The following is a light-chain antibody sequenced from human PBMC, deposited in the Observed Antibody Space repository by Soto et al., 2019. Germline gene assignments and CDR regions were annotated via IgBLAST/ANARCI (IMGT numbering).Light chain of an antibody. CDR1: QSVSNNY. CDR3: QQYVSSET. V-gene: IGKV3-20*01. CDR2: GAS. J-gene: IGKJ1*01. Sequence: DTVFRKSPGTLSLTPGERATLSCRASQSVSNNYLAWYQQKPGQAPRLLIYGASNRATGIPDRFSGSGSGTDFTLTSSRLEPEDIPVYYCQQYVSSETFGQGTKVDIK.